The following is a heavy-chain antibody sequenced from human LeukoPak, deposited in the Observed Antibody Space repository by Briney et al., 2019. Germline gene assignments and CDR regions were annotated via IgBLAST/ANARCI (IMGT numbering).Heavy chain of an antibody. V-gene: IGHV3-49*04. CDR2: IRRKGYDRTT. Sequence: SLRLSCTPSGFTFGDYAMSWVRQAPGKGLEWVGFIRRKGYDRTTQYAASVKGRFTISRDDSKSIAYLQMNSLKTEDTAVYYCTRHMTTVTPYYFDYWGQGTLVTVSS. CDR3: TRHMTTVTPYYFDY. D-gene: IGHD4-17*01. CDR1: GFTFGDYA. J-gene: IGHJ4*02.